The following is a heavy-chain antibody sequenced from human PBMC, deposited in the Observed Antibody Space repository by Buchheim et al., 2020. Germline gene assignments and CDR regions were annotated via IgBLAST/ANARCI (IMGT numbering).Heavy chain of an antibody. V-gene: IGHV1-69*02. J-gene: IGHJ4*02. CDR2: IITIVGIA. CDR3: ASGSDSYYSTGAGLGY. CDR1: GDTFSSYS. Sequence: QVQLVQSGAEVKKPGSSVKVSCKASGDTFSSYSITWVRQAPGQGLEWMGRIITIVGIANYAQKFQARVTLTADKSTITAYMELSSLRSDDTAVYYCASGSDSYYSTGAGLGYWGQGTL. D-gene: IGHD2-8*02.